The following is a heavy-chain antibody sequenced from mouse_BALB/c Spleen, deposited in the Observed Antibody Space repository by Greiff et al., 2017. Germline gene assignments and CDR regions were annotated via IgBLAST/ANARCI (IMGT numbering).Heavy chain of an antibody. CDR2: INPGSGGT. CDR1: GYAFTNYL. V-gene: IGHV1-54*03. J-gene: IGHJ2*01. D-gene: IGHD2-1*01. CDR3: ARSGGNVYYFDY. Sequence: VMLVESGAELVRPGTSVKVSCKASGYAFTNYLIEWVKQRPGQGLEWIGVINPGSGGTNYNEKFKGKATLTADKSSSTAYMQLSSLTSDDSAVYFCARSGGNVYYFDYWGQGTTLTVSS.